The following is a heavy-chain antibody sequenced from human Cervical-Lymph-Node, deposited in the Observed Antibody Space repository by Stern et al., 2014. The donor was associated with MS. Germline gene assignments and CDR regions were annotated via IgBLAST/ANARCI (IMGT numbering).Heavy chain of an antibody. V-gene: IGHV1-2*02. D-gene: IGHD2-15*01. CDR3: AKTLRRAASMVVADTGDGMDV. CDR2: INANNGAT. Sequence: VQLVQSGAAVKKPGASVKVSCMASGDTLTDFYIYWVRQAPGQGLEWMGWINANNGATEYARTFQGRVARTRETSINTVGVGGTSLTLNDTAVYYCAKTLRRAASMVVADTGDGMDVWGHGATVTVSS. J-gene: IGHJ6*02. CDR1: GDTLTDFY.